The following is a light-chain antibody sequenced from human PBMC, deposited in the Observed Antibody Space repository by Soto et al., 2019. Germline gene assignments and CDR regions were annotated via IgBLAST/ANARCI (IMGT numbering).Light chain of an antibody. Sequence: EIVRTQSPATLSVSPGERATLSCRASESVNNYLAWFQQKPGQAPRLIIYGASTRATGIPHRFSGSGSGTEFTLTISSLQSEDFAVYYCQQYNNWPRTFGQGTKVDI. CDR2: GAS. J-gene: IGKJ1*01. V-gene: IGKV3-15*01. CDR1: ESVNNY. CDR3: QQYNNWPRT.